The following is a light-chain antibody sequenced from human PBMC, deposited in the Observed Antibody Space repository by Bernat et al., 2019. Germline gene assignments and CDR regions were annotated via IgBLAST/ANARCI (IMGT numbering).Light chain of an antibody. CDR3: YSRGSSGNHCV. Sequence: SSELTQDPAVSVALGQTVRITCQGDSLRSYYASWYQQKPGQAPVLIIYGKNNRPSGIPDPGSGSSSGNTSSFTIPGAQAEDEADYYCYSRGSSGNHCVFGTGTKVTVI. CDR1: SLRSYY. J-gene: IGLJ1*01. V-gene: IGLV3-19*01. CDR2: GKN.